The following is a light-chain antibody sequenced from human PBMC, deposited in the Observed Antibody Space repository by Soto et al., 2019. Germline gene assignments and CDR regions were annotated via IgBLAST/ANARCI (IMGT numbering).Light chain of an antibody. Sequence: QSALTQPASVSGSPGQSITISCTGTSSDVGGYNYVSWYQQHPGKAPKLMIYEVSNRPLGVSNRFSGSKSGNTASLTISGLQAEDEADYYCSSYISSRTLGVFGTGIKVTVL. CDR3: SSYISSRTLGV. V-gene: IGLV2-14*01. CDR2: EVS. CDR1: SSDVGGYNY. J-gene: IGLJ1*01.